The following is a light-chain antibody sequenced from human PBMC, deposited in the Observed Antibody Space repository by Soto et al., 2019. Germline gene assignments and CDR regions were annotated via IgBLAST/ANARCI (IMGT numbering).Light chain of an antibody. CDR2: RVS. V-gene: IGKV3-20*01. Sequence: EIVLTQSPGTLSLSPGERATLSCRASQSVGSTFLAWYQQKPGQAPRLLIYRVSTRATGIPDRFSGSWSGTDFTLSISRLEPEDFAVYYCGQFVSSPPRTFGQGTKVEIK. CDR3: GQFVSSPPRT. J-gene: IGKJ1*01. CDR1: QSVGSTF.